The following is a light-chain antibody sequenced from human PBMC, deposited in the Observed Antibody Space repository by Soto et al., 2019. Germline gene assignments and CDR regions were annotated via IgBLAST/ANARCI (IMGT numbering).Light chain of an antibody. Sequence: QSVLTQPPSASGTPGQRVTISCSGSGSNIGSDTVNWYQQLPGTAPKLLIYSINQRPSGVPDRFSGSKSGTSASLAISGLQSDDEADYYCAAWDDSLNGVVFGVGTKLTVL. V-gene: IGLV1-44*01. CDR2: SIN. CDR3: AAWDDSLNGVV. CDR1: GSNIGSDT. J-gene: IGLJ2*01.